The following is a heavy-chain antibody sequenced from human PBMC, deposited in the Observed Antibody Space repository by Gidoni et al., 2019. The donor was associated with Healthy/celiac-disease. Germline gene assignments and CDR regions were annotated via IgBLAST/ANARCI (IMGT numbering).Heavy chain of an antibody. Sequence: QVQLVESGGGVVQPGRSLRLSCAASGFTFSSYAMHWVRQAPGKGLEWVAVISYDGSNKYYADSVKGRFTISRDNSKNTLYLQMNSLRAEDTAVYYCAREGGLMAEGYMDVWGKGTTVTVSS. CDR2: ISYDGSNK. V-gene: IGHV3-30-3*01. CDR3: AREGGLMAEGYMDV. CDR1: GFTFSSYA. D-gene: IGHD3-16*01. J-gene: IGHJ6*03.